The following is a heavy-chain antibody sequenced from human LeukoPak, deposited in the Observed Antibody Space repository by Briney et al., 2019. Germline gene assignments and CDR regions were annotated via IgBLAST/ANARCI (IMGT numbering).Heavy chain of an antibody. CDR1: GYTFTSYD. V-gene: IGHV1-8*01. J-gene: IGHJ4*02. CDR3: ARIGEMATIADY. Sequence: ASVKVSCKASGYTFTSYDINWVRQATGQGLEWMGWMNPNSGNTGYAQKFQGRVTMTRNTSISTAYMELSSLRSEDTAVYYCARIGEMATIADYWGQGTLVTVSS. D-gene: IGHD5-12*01. CDR2: MNPNSGNT.